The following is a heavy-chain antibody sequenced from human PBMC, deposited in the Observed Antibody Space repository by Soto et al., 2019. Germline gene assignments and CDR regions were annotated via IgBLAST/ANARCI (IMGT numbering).Heavy chain of an antibody. Sequence: QVQLQESGPGLVKPSETLSLTCTVSGYPITSHCWSWIRQPPGRGLQWIGHLCYSGNTNYNPSLKSRVTIAGDTSKNQFALNLSSVTAADTAVYYCAREMGIWLLNAVLDPWGLGTLVTVTS. J-gene: IGHJ5*02. D-gene: IGHD3-9*01. CDR3: AREMGIWLLNAVLDP. CDR1: GYPITSHC. V-gene: IGHV4-59*11. CDR2: LCYSGNT.